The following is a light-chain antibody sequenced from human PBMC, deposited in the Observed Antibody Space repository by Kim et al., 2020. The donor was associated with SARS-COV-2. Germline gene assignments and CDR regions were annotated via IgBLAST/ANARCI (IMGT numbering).Light chain of an antibody. J-gene: IGLJ3*02. V-gene: IGLV2-14*03. CDR1: SSDVGGYNY. Sequence: QSITISCTGNSSDVGGYNYVSWYQQHPGKAPKLMIYDVSNRPSGVSNRFSGSKSGNTASLTISGLQAEDEADYYCSSYTSSSTPWVFGGGTQLTVL. CDR3: SSYTSSSTPWV. CDR2: DVS.